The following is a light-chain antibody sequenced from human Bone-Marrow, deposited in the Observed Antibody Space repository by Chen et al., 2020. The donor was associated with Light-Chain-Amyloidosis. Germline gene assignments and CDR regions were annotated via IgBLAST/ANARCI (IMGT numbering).Light chain of an antibody. V-gene: IGLV2-14*01. Sequence: QSALTQPASVSGPPGQSITIPCTGTSCDVGGDNHVSWYQQHPDKAPKLMIYEVTNRPSWVPDRFSGSKSDNTASLTISGLQTEDEVDYFCSSYTITNTLVFGSGTRVTVL. CDR3: SSYTITNTLV. CDR2: EVT. J-gene: IGLJ1*01. CDR1: SCDVGGDNH.